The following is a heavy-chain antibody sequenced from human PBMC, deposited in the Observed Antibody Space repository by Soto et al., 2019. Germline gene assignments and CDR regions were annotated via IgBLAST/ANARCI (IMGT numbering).Heavy chain of an antibody. V-gene: IGHV3-23*01. J-gene: IGHJ3*02. D-gene: IGHD3-10*01. CDR3: AKDYYGSGSLANDAFDI. Sequence: GGSLRLSCAASGFTFISYAMSWVRQAPGKGLEWVSAISGSGGSTYYADSVKGRFTISRDNSKNTLYLQMNSLRAEDTAVYYCAKDYYGSGSLANDAFDIWGQGTMVTVSS. CDR1: GFTFISYA. CDR2: ISGSGGST.